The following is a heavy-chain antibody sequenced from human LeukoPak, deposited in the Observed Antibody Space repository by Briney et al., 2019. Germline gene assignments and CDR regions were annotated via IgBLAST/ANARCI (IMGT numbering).Heavy chain of an antibody. V-gene: IGHV3-11*01. D-gene: IGHD2-15*01. J-gene: IGHJ6*02. CDR1: GFSFSDDF. Sequence: GGSLRLSCAASGFSFSDDFMSWIRQAPGQRPEWVSYISHSGYTIQYADSVKGRFTISRDNAKNSLYLQMNSLRAEDTAVYYCARERGDIVAFWGQGTTVTVSS. CDR2: ISHSGYTI. CDR3: ARERGDIVAF.